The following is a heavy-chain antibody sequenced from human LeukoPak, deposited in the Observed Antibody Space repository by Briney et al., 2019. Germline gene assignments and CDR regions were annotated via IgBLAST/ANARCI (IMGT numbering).Heavy chain of an antibody. CDR3: ARQDSSGWFYWFDP. Sequence: SETLPLTCTVSGGSISSYYWSWIRQPAGKGLEWIGRIYTSGSTNYNPSLKSRVTMSVDTSKNQFSLKLSSVTAADTAVYYCARQDSSGWFYWFDPWGQGTLVTVSS. V-gene: IGHV4-4*07. D-gene: IGHD6-19*01. CDR1: GGSISSYY. CDR2: IYTSGST. J-gene: IGHJ5*02.